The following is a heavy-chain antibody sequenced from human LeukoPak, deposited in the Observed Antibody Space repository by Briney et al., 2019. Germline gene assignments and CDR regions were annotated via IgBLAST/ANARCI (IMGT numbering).Heavy chain of an antibody. D-gene: IGHD2-2*01. CDR2: IKSKTDGGTT. CDR1: GFTFSNAW. CDR3: TTDQGRYCSSTSCYVFDY. V-gene: IGHV3-15*01. J-gene: IGHJ4*01. Sequence: GSLKLSCAASGFTFSNAWMSWVRQAPGKGLEWVGRIKSKTDGGTTDYAAPVKGRFTISRDDSKNTLYLQMNSLKTEDTAVYYCTTDQGRYCSSTSCYVFDYWGQEPWSPSPQ.